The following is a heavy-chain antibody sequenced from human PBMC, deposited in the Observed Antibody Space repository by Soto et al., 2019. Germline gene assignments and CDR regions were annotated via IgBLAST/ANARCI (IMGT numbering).Heavy chain of an antibody. Sequence: ASVKVSCKASGYTFTSYGISWVRQAPGQGLEWMGWISAYNGNTNYAQKLQGRVTMTTDTSTSTAYMGLRSLRSDDTAVYYCARVPFSSVGDETGTTGAFDPWGQGTLVTVSS. CDR3: ARVPFSSVGDETGTTGAFDP. D-gene: IGHD1-7*01. CDR1: GYTFTSYG. CDR2: ISAYNGNT. J-gene: IGHJ5*02. V-gene: IGHV1-18*01.